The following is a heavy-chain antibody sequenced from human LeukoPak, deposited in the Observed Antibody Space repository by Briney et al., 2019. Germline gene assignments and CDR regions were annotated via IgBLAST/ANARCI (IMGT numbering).Heavy chain of an antibody. V-gene: IGHV3-66*01. Sequence: GGSLRLSCAASGFIVSSNYMSWVRQAPGKGLEWVSVIYSGGSTYYADSVKGRFTISRDNSKNTLYLQMNSLRAGDTAVYYCARDTSYGGYTHWGQGTLVTVSS. J-gene: IGHJ4*02. CDR1: GFIVSSNY. D-gene: IGHD5-12*01. CDR2: IYSGGST. CDR3: ARDTSYGGYTH.